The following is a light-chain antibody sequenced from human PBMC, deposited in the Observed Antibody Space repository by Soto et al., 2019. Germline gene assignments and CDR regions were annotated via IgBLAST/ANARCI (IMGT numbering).Light chain of an antibody. CDR1: DSNIGPNT. V-gene: IGLV1-44*01. CDR3: AAWHDSLNAYV. J-gene: IGLJ1*01. CDR2: NND. Sequence: SVLKRVGSASGSLGERVRITCTGGDSNIGPNTVNWYRQVPGTAPKLLIHNNDQRPSGVPDRISGSKSGTSASLAISGLHSDDEDDYYCAAWHDSLNAYVVRIGTKVPVL.